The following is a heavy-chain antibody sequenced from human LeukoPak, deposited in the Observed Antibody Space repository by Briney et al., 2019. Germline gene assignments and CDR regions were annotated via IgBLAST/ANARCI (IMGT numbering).Heavy chain of an antibody. CDR3: ARVVVPAENSRFDC. V-gene: IGHV1-69*13. CDR1: GGTFSSYA. CDR2: IISIFGTA. Sequence: ASVKVSCKASGGTFSSYAISWVRQAPGQGLEWMGGIISIFGTANYAQKFHGRVMITADESTSTAYMELSSLRSEDTVVYYCARVVVPAENSRFDCWGQGTLVTVSS. D-gene: IGHD2-2*01. J-gene: IGHJ4*02.